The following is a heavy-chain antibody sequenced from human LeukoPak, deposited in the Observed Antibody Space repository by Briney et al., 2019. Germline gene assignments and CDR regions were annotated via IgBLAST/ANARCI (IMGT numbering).Heavy chain of an antibody. Sequence: SVKVSCKASGGTFSSYAISWVRQAPGQGLEWMGGIIPIFGTANYAQKFQGRVTITADESTSTAYMELSSLRSEDTAVYYCARASLNYDSSGYRGEGVDYWGQGTLVTVSS. D-gene: IGHD3-22*01. CDR2: IIPIFGTA. CDR3: ARASLNYDSSGYRGEGVDY. CDR1: GGTFSSYA. V-gene: IGHV1-69*13. J-gene: IGHJ4*02.